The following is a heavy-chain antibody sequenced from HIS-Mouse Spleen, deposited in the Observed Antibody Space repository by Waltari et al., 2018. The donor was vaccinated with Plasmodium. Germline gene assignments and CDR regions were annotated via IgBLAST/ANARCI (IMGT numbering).Heavy chain of an antibody. CDR1: GGSISSSSYY. V-gene: IGHV4-39*07. CDR3: ARGTTVVTPFDY. D-gene: IGHD4-17*01. Sequence: QLQLQESGPGLVKPSETLSLTCTVSGGSISSSSYYWGWIRQPPGKGLEWIGRIYYSGSTYYNPSLKSRVTISVDTAKNQFSLRLSSVAAADTAMYYCARGTTVVTPFDYWGQGTLVTVSS. J-gene: IGHJ4*02. CDR2: IYYSGST.